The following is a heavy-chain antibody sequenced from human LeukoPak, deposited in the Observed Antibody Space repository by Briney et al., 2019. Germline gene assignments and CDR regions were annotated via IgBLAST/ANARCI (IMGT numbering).Heavy chain of an antibody. CDR1: GGSISSYY. V-gene: IGHV4-4*07. CDR2: IYTSGST. Sequence: PWETLSLTCTVSGGSISSYYWSWIRQPAGKGLEWIRRIYTSGSTNYNPSLKSRVTMSVDTSKDQFPLQLSSVTAADTAVYYCASLTYYDFWSGLHDAFDIWGQGTMVTVSS. D-gene: IGHD3-3*01. J-gene: IGHJ3*02. CDR3: ASLTYYDFWSGLHDAFDI.